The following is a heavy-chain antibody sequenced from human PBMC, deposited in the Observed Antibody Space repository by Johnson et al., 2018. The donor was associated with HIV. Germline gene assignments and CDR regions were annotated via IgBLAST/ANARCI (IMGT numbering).Heavy chain of an antibody. CDR2: IKSKTDGGTT. Sequence: VQLVESGGGLVKPGGSLRLSCAASGFTFSNAWMSWVRQAPGKGLEWVGRIKSKTDGGTTDYAAPVKGRFTISRDDSKNTLYLQMNSLRAEDTAMDYCAKVVDYRVSFGNYSSDAFDMWGQGTMVTVSS. J-gene: IGHJ3*02. CDR1: GFTFSNAW. D-gene: IGHD3/OR15-3a*01. V-gene: IGHV3-15*01. CDR3: AKVVDYRVSFGNYSSDAFDM.